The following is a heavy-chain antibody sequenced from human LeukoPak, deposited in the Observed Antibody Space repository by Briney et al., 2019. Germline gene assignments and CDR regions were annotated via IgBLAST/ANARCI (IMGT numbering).Heavy chain of an antibody. CDR2: INPNSGGT. J-gene: IGHJ4*02. CDR1: GYTFTGYY. D-gene: IGHD6-6*01. CDR3: ARFFAQKNSSSSWGYYFDY. Sequence: ASVKVSCKASGYTFTGYYMHRVRQAPGQGLEWMGRINPNSGGTNYAQKFQGRVTMTRDTSISTAYMELSRLRSDDTAVYYCARFFAQKNSSSSWGYYFDYWGQGTLVTVSS. V-gene: IGHV1-2*06.